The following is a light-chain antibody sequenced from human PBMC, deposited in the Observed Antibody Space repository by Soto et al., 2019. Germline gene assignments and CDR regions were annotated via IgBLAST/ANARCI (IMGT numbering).Light chain of an antibody. CDR2: DVT. CDR1: SSDVGGYNY. Sequence: QSALTQPRSVSGSPGQSVTISCTGTSSDVGGYNYVSWNQQHPGKAPKLMLSDVTKRPSGVPDRFPGSKSGNTASLSISGLLADDEAHYYCCSYAGSYTFEVFGVGTKLTVL. J-gene: IGLJ2*01. V-gene: IGLV2-11*01. CDR3: CSYAGSYTFEV.